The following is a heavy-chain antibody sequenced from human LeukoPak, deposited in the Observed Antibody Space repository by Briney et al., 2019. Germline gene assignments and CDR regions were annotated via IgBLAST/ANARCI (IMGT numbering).Heavy chain of an antibody. Sequence: GGSLRLSCAASGFTFSSYAMSWVRQAPGKGLEWVSAISGSGGSTYYADSVKGRFTISRDNSKNTLYLQMNSLRAEDTAVYYCEKVRYGSEDFDYWGQGTLVTVSS. D-gene: IGHD3-10*01. CDR3: EKVRYGSEDFDY. V-gene: IGHV3-23*01. CDR1: GFTFSSYA. CDR2: ISGSGGST. J-gene: IGHJ4*02.